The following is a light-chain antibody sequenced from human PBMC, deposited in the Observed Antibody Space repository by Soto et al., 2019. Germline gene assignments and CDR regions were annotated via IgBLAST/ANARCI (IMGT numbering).Light chain of an antibody. CDR2: DAS. CDR3: QQYSSYWT. CDR1: QSLSGL. V-gene: IGKV1-5*01. Sequence: DIQMTQSPSTLSASVGDRVTIACRASQSLSGLLAWYQQKPGKAPKLLIYDASSLESGVPSRFSGSGSGTEFNLTISGLQPDDFATYFGQQYSSYWTFGQGTKVEIK. J-gene: IGKJ1*01.